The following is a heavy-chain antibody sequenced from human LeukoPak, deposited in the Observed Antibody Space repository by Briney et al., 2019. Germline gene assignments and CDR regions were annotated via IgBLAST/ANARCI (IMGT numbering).Heavy chain of an antibody. Sequence: SSETLSLTCAVSGGSISSGGYSWSWIRQPPGKGLEWIGYIYYSGSTYYNPSLKSRVTISVDTSKNQFSLKLSSVTAADTAVYYCARVDDYYDSSGYLLYWYFDLWGRGTLVTVSS. J-gene: IGHJ2*01. V-gene: IGHV4-30-4*08. CDR3: ARVDDYYDSSGYLLYWYFDL. CDR1: GGSISSGGYS. CDR2: IYYSGST. D-gene: IGHD3-22*01.